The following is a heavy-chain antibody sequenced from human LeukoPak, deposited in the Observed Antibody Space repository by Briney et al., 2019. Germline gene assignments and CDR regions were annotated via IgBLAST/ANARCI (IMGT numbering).Heavy chain of an antibody. D-gene: IGHD6-19*01. CDR1: GFTFTSYA. J-gene: IGHJ4*02. Sequence: PGGSLRLSCEASGFTFTSYAMHWVRQAPGKGLEWVSSISASGSDTFYTDSMNGRVTISRDNAKKTFFLQMKNLRPGDTALYYCAKGRDTSGRQNFDFWGQGTLVTVSS. V-gene: IGHV3-23*01. CDR2: ISASGSDT. CDR3: AKGRDTSGRQNFDF.